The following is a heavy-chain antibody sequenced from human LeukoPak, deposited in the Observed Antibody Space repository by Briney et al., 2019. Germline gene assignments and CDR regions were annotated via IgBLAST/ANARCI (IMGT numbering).Heavy chain of an antibody. J-gene: IGHJ6*03. CDR3: ARVRITSIRRDYYMDV. V-gene: IGHV4-34*01. Sequence: SETLSLTCAVYGRSFSGHYWSWIRQPPGKGLEWIGEINHSGSTNYNPSLKSRVTILVDTSKNQFSLKLRSVTAADTAVYYCARVRITSIRRDYYMDVWGKGTTVIVSS. D-gene: IGHD3-10*01. CDR2: INHSGST. CDR1: GRSFSGHY.